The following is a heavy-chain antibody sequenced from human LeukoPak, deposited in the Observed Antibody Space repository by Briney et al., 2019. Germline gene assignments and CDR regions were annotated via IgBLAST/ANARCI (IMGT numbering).Heavy chain of an antibody. J-gene: IGHJ4*02. D-gene: IGHD1-26*01. V-gene: IGHV3-15*01. CDR2: IKSKTDGGTT. Sequence: PGGSLRLSCAASGFTFSNAWMSWVRQAPGKGLEWVGRIKSKTDGGTTDYAAPVKGRFTFSRDDPKNTLYLQMNSLKTEDTAVYYCTTDVVGATTLDYWGQGTLVTVSS. CDR3: TTDVVGATTLDY. CDR1: GFTFSNAW.